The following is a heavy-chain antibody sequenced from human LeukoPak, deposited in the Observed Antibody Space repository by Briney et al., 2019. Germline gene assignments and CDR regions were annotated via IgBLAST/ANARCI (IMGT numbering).Heavy chain of an antibody. CDR1: GYTFTGYY. Sequence: GASVKVSCKASGYTFTGYYMHWVRQAPGQGLEWMGWINPNSGGTNYAQKFQGRVTMTRDTSISTAYMELSRLRSDDTAVYYCARGGLERPAYYFDYWGQGALVTVSS. J-gene: IGHJ4*02. CDR2: INPNSGGT. CDR3: ARGGLERPAYYFDY. V-gene: IGHV1-2*02. D-gene: IGHD1-1*01.